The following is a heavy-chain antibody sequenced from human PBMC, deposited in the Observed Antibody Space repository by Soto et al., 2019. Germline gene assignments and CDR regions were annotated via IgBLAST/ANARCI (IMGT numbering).Heavy chain of an antibody. CDR3: ARVGAEYQLLSIHYYYGMDV. J-gene: IGHJ6*02. Sequence: QVQLQESGPGLVKPSETLSLTYTVSGGSISSYYWSWIRQPPGKGLEWIGYIYYSGSTNYNPSLKSRVTISVDTSKNQFSLKLSSVTAADTAVYYCARVGAEYQLLSIHYYYGMDVWGQGTTVTVSS. V-gene: IGHV4-59*01. CDR2: IYYSGST. D-gene: IGHD2-2*01. CDR1: GGSISSYY.